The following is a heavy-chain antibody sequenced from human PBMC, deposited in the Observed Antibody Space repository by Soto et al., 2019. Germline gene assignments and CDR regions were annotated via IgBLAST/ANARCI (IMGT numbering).Heavy chain of an antibody. Sequence: PVGSLRLSCAASGFTFSSYWMHWVRQAPGKGLVWVSRINSDGSSTSYADSVKGRFTISRDNAKNTLYLQMNSLRAEDTAVYYCARDPAAAGKYYYYGMDVWGQGTTVTVSS. D-gene: IGHD6-13*01. J-gene: IGHJ6*02. V-gene: IGHV3-74*01. CDR2: INSDGSST. CDR3: ARDPAAAGKYYYYGMDV. CDR1: GFTFSSYW.